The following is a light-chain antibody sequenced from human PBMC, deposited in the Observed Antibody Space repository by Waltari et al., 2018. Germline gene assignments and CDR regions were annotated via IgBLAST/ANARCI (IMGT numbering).Light chain of an antibody. CDR2: GNS. CDR1: SSNIGAGYY. V-gene: IGLV1-40*01. J-gene: IGLJ2*01. Sequence: QSVLTQPPSLSGAPGQRVTISCTGSSSNIGAGYYVSCYQQLPGKVPKLLIYGNSNRPSGVPDRISGSKSGTSASLAITGLQAEDEADYYCQSYDSSLGGSVFGGGTKLTVL. CDR3: QSYDSSLGGSV.